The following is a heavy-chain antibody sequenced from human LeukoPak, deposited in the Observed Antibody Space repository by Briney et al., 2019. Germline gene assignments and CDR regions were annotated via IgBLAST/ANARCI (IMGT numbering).Heavy chain of an antibody. CDR2: MNPNSWNT. Sequence: ASVKVSCQASGYTFTSYDINWVRQATGRGLEWMGWMNPNSWNTGYAQKFQGSVSITRNASISTAYMELSTLRSEDTAVYYCARDRDNNWKSAFVSPGGAAYWGQGTLVTVSS. V-gene: IGHV1-8*03. J-gene: IGHJ4*02. CDR3: ARDRDNNWKSAFVSPGGAAY. CDR1: GYTFTSYD. D-gene: IGHD1-20*01.